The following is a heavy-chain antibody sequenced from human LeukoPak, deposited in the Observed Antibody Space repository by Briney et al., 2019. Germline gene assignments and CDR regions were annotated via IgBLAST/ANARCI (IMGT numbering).Heavy chain of an antibody. Sequence: GGSLRLSCAASGFTFSSYGMHWIRQAPGKGLEWVAVISYDGSNKYYADSVKGRFTISRDNSKNTLYLQMNSLRAEDTAVYYCARLLSGNWGQGTLVTVSS. D-gene: IGHD2-15*01. CDR2: ISYDGSNK. V-gene: IGHV3-30*19. J-gene: IGHJ4*02. CDR3: ARLLSGN. CDR1: GFTFSSYG.